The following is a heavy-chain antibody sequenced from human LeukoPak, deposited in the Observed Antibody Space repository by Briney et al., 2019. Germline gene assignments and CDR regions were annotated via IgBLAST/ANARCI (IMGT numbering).Heavy chain of an antibody. CDR3: ARLLGYCSSTSCYDAFDI. CDR1: GGSISSYY. J-gene: IGHJ3*02. CDR2: IYYSGST. D-gene: IGHD2-2*01. V-gene: IGHV4-59*01. Sequence: SETLSLTCTVSGGSISSYYWSWIRQPPGQGLEWIGYIYYSGSTNYNPSLKSRVTISVDTSKNQFSLKLSSVTAADTAVYYCARLLGYCSSTSCYDAFDIWGQGTMVTVSS.